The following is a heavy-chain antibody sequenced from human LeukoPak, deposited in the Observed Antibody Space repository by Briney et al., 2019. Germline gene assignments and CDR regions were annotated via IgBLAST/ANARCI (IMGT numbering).Heavy chain of an antibody. Sequence: GESLRLSCAASGFTFSSYWMSWVRQAPGKGLEWVANIKQDGSEKYYVDSVKGRFTISRDNAKNSLYLQMNSLRAEDTAVYYCARGYYYDSSGYYSDAFDIWGQGTMVTVSS. CDR2: IKQDGSEK. J-gene: IGHJ3*02. D-gene: IGHD3-22*01. CDR3: ARGYYYDSSGYYSDAFDI. V-gene: IGHV3-7*02. CDR1: GFTFSSYW.